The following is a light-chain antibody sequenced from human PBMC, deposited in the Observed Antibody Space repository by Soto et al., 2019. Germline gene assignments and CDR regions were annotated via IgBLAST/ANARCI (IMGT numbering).Light chain of an antibody. J-gene: IGKJ4*01. CDR3: RQLHNCLLS. Sequence: IGITQTPTALAVTPGQIATLSCRTSQSISSNLAWYQQKPGQAPRLPLDAAATRAAGIPARWNGGGSCTEFILTISSLLSADFVVDYCRQLHNCLLSFGGGTKVDIK. V-gene: IGKV3-15*01. CDR2: AAA. CDR1: QSISSN.